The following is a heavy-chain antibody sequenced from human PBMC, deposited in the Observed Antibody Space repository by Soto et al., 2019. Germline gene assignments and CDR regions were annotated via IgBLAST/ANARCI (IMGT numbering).Heavy chain of an antibody. Sequence: QVQLVQSGAEVKKPGSSVKVSCKASGGTFSSYAISWVRQAPGQGLEWMGGIIPIFGTANYAQKFQGRVTITADESTSTAYMELSNLRSEDTAVYYCARGDSANCVGDCHDYWYFDLWGRGTLVTVSS. J-gene: IGHJ2*01. CDR1: GGTFSSYA. V-gene: IGHV1-69*12. D-gene: IGHD2-21*02. CDR2: IIPIFGTA. CDR3: ARGDSANCVGDCHDYWYFDL.